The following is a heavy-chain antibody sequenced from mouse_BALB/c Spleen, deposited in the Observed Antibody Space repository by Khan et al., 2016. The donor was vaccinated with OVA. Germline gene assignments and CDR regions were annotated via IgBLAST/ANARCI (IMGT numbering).Heavy chain of an antibody. CDR1: GYTFTSYW. J-gene: IGHJ2*01. CDR2: IYPGDGDT. Sequence: QVQLQQSGAELARPGASVKLSCKASGYTFTSYWMQWVKQRPGQSLEWIGTIYPGDGDTRYTQKFKGKATLTADKSSRTAYMQLSSLTSEDSAVYYCANYRYDYFDYWGQGTTLTVSS. D-gene: IGHD2-14*01. V-gene: IGHV1-87*01. CDR3: ANYRYDYFDY.